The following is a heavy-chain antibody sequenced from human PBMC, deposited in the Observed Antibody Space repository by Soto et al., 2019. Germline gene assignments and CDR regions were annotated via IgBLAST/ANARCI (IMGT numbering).Heavy chain of an antibody. D-gene: IGHD5-18*01. J-gene: IGHJ4*02. CDR2: IIPMFGTA. CDR3: ASGIQLWLRRINTGYSG. Sequence: QVQLVQSGAEVKKPESSVKVSCKAPGGTFSTYAISWVRQAPGQGLEWMGGIIPMFGTANYALRFQDRVTITADASTNTVYMELSSLRSEDTAVYFCASGIQLWLRRINTGYSGWGQGTLVTVSS. V-gene: IGHV1-69*12. CDR1: GGTFSTYA.